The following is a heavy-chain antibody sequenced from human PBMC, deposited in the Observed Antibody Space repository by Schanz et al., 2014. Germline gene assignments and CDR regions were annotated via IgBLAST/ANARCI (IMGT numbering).Heavy chain of an antibody. J-gene: IGHJ4*02. CDR2: ISASGGDT. D-gene: IGHD2-8*02. CDR3: AKSLESCPGGRCSRGYFDY. V-gene: IGHV3-23*04. Sequence: EVQLVESGGGLVQPGGSLRLSCLASGFAFSSYGMNWLRQAPGKGLEWVSVISASGGDTYYADSVKGRFTISRDNFKGALYLQMSSLRAEDTAVYYCAKSLESCPGGRCSRGYFDYWGQGTLVTVSS. CDR1: GFAFSSYG.